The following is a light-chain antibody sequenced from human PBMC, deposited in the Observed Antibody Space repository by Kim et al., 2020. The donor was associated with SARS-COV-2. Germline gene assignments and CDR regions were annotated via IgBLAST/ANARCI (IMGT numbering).Light chain of an antibody. CDR1: SSDVGAYDY. Sequence: GQSFAISCTGSSSDVGAYDYVSWYQQHPGKAPKLMIHDVNDRPSGVSNRFSGSKSGNTASLTISGLQAEDEADYYCSSYTNSDTLVFGGGTQLTVL. CDR3: SSYTNSDTLV. CDR2: DVN. J-gene: IGLJ3*02. V-gene: IGLV2-14*03.